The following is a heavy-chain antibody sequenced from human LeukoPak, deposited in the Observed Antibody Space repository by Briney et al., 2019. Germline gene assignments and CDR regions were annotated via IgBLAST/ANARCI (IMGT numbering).Heavy chain of an antibody. CDR1: GYTFTSYD. V-gene: IGHV1-8*01. D-gene: IGHD3-9*01. CDR2: MNPNSGNT. CDR3: ARDYDILTGYYQ. Sequence: ASVKVSCKASGYTFTSYDINWVRQATGQGLEWMGWMNPNSGNTGYAQKLQGRVTMTRNTSISTAYMELSSLRSEDTAVYYCARDYDILTGYYQWGQGTLVTVSS. J-gene: IGHJ4*02.